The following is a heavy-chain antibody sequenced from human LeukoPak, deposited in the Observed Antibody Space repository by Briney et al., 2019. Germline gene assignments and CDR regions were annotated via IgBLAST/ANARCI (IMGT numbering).Heavy chain of an antibody. CDR1: GYSISSGYY. V-gene: IGHV4-38-2*02. D-gene: IGHD1-26*01. CDR2: INHSGSI. Sequence: PSETLSLTCTVSGYSISSGYYWSWIRQPPGRGLEWIGEINHSGSINYNPSLKSRVTISVDTSKNQFSLKLSSVTAADTAVYYCARARSGEWGFDYWGQGTLVTVSS. CDR3: ARARSGEWGFDY. J-gene: IGHJ4*02.